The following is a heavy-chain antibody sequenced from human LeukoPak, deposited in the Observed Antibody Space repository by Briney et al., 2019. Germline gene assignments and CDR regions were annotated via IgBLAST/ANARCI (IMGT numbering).Heavy chain of an antibody. CDR3: ARGPKLRYYYYYMDV. D-gene: IGHD6-6*01. Sequence: ASVKVSCKASGYTFTSYDINWVRQATGQGLEWMEWMNPNSGNTGYAQKFQGRVTMTRNTSISTAYMELSSLRSEDTAVYYCARGPKLRYYYYYMDVWGKGTTVTVSS. V-gene: IGHV1-8*01. CDR2: MNPNSGNT. J-gene: IGHJ6*03. CDR1: GYTFTSYD.